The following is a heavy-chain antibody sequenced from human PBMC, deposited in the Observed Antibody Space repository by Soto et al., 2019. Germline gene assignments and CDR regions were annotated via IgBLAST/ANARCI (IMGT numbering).Heavy chain of an antibody. V-gene: IGHV3-23*01. CDR3: AKNGLDNSPSAIDS. J-gene: IGHJ4*02. D-gene: IGHD2-8*01. CDR2: ITGSGRDT. Sequence: GESLKISCAASGFTFSSYEMNWVRQAPGKGLDWVSGITGSGRDTYYADSVKGRFTISRDNSKNMVFLQMNSLRAEDTALYYCAKNGLDNSPSAIDSWGPGTLVTVSS. CDR1: GFTFSSYE.